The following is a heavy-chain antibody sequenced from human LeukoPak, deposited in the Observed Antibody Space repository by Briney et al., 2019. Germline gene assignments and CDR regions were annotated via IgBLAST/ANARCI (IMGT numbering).Heavy chain of an antibody. Sequence: GGSLRLSCAASGFTFSSYAMSWVRQAPGKGLEGVSAISGSGGSTYYADSVKGRFTISRDNSKNTLYLQMNSLRAEDTAVYYCAKDDREYQLLSFDYWGQGTLVTVSS. CDR2: ISGSGGST. CDR3: AKDDREYQLLSFDY. CDR1: GFTFSSYA. J-gene: IGHJ4*02. V-gene: IGHV3-23*01. D-gene: IGHD2-2*01.